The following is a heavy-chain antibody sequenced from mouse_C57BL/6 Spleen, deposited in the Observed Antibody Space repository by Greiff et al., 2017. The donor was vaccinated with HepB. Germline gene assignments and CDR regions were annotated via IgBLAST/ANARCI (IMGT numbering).Heavy chain of an antibody. J-gene: IGHJ1*03. V-gene: IGHV1-26*01. Sequence: EVQLQQSGPELVKPGASVKISCKASGYTFTDYYMNWVKQSHGKSLEWIGDINPNNGGTSYNQKFKGKATLTVDKSSSTAYMELRSLTSEDSAVYYCARHYGSSPPYWYFDVWGTGTTVTVSS. D-gene: IGHD1-1*01. CDR2: INPNNGGT. CDR3: ARHYGSSPPYWYFDV. CDR1: GYTFTDYY.